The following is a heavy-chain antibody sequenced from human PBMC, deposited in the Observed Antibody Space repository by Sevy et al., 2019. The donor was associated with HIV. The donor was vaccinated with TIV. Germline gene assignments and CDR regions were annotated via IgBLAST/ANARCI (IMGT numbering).Heavy chain of an antibody. Sequence: SETLSLTCAVYGGSFSGYYWSWIRQPPGKGLEWIGEINHSGSTNYNPSLKSRVTISVDTSKNQFSLKLSSVTAADPAVYYCARHAVSSGYYFDYWGQGTLVTVSS. J-gene: IGHJ4*02. V-gene: IGHV4-34*01. CDR2: INHSGST. CDR1: GGSFSGYY. CDR3: ARHAVSSGYYFDY. D-gene: IGHD3-22*01.